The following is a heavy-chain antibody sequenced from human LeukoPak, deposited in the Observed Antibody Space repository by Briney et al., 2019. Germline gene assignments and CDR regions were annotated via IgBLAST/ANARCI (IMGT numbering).Heavy chain of an antibody. Sequence: PGGSLRLSCAASGFTFSADVMSWVRQAPGEGLECVSAISESGGKTYYADSVKGRITISRDNSKDMLYMQMNSLKAEDTAVYYCARVSGKILIWPQPFGDGMDVWGQGTTVTVSS. CDR2: ISESGGKT. D-gene: IGHD2-8*01. CDR3: ARVSGKILIWPQPFGDGMDV. V-gene: IGHV3-23*01. J-gene: IGHJ6*02. CDR1: GFTFSADV.